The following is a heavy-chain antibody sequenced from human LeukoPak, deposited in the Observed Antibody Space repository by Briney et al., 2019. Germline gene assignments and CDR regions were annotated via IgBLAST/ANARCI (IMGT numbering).Heavy chain of an antibody. V-gene: IGHV4-61*02. CDR2: IYTSGTT. Sequence: SETLSLTCTVSGVSIRSGSYYWSWIRQPAGKGLEWIGRIYTSGTTNYNPSLKSRVTISVGTSKSQFSLKLNSVTAADTAVYYCAREVSDYDILTGWIDYWGQGALVGVSS. D-gene: IGHD3-9*01. CDR3: AREVSDYDILTGWIDY. CDR1: GVSIRSGSYY. J-gene: IGHJ4*02.